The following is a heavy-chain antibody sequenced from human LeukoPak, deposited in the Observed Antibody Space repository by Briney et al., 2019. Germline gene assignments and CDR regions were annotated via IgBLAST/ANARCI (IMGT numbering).Heavy chain of an antibody. CDR2: IKSKTDGGTT. Sequence: GGSLRLSCAASGFTFSNAWMSWVRQAPGKGLEWVGRIKSKTDGGTTDYAAPVKGRFTISRDDSKNTLHLQMNSLKTEDTAVYYCTTGRSIAAKDYWGQGTLVTVSS. CDR3: TTGRSIAAKDY. D-gene: IGHD6-25*01. V-gene: IGHV3-15*01. CDR1: GFTFSNAW. J-gene: IGHJ4*02.